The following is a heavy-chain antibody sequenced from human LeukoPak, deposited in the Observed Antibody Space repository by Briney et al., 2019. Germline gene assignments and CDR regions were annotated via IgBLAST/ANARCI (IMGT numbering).Heavy chain of an antibody. V-gene: IGHV3-23*01. D-gene: IGHD2-2*01. CDR1: GFTFSSYW. CDR2: IRGSGVST. J-gene: IGHJ4*02. Sequence: AGGSLRLSCAASGFTFSSYWMSWVRQAPGKGLEWVSVIRGSGVSTYYADSVKGRFTISRDNSKNTLYLQTNNLRAEDTAIYYCAKRQGSSASCYDYWGQGTLVTVSS. CDR3: AKRQGSSASCYDY.